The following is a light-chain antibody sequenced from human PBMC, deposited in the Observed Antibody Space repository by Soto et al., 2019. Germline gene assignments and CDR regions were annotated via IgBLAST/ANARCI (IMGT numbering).Light chain of an antibody. CDR3: SSYTSSTTLV. J-gene: IGLJ1*01. Sequence: SVLTQPASVSASPGQSITISCPGTRGDIGGYNYVSWYQQHPGKAPKLMIYDVYHRPSGVSNRFSASKSGNTASLTISGLQAEDEADYYCSSYTSSTTLVFGTGTKVTVL. V-gene: IGLV2-14*03. CDR2: DVY. CDR1: RGDIGGYNY.